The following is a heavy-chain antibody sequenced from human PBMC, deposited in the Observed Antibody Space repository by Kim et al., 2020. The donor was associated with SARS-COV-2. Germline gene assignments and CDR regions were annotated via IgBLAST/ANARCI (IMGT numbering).Heavy chain of an antibody. Sequence: GGSLRLSCTASGFSFSNFAMNWVRQAPGKGLECVSSVSNNGGRTNYGDSVKGRFTISRDDSKNTLHLQMNSLRVEDTAVYFCTKGDGSDWYFDYWGQGTL. V-gene: IGHV3-23*01. CDR2: VSNNGGRT. J-gene: IGHJ4*02. D-gene: IGHD1-26*01. CDR1: GFSFSNFA. CDR3: TKGDGSDWYFDY.